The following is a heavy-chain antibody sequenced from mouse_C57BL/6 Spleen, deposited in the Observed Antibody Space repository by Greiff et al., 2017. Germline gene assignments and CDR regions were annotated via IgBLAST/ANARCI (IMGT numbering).Heavy chain of an antibody. CDR2: IDPNSGGT. V-gene: IGHV1-72*01. Sequence: QVQLKQPGAELVKPGASVKLSCKASGYTFTSYWMHWVKQRPGRGLEWIGRIDPNSGGTKYNEKFKSKATLTVDKPSSTAYMQLSSLTSEDSAVYYCAREGPITTVVDDWYFDVWGTGTTVTVSS. D-gene: IGHD1-1*01. J-gene: IGHJ1*03. CDR1: GYTFTSYW. CDR3: AREGPITTVVDDWYFDV.